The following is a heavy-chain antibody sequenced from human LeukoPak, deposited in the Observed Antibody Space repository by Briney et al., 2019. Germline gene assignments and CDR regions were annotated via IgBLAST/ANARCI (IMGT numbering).Heavy chain of an antibody. CDR2: INHSGST. CDR3: ARLYEGLAPPAGSGSYYNSLRYYYYYMDV. J-gene: IGHJ6*03. CDR1: GGSFSGYY. V-gene: IGHV4-34*01. Sequence: PSETLSLTCAVYGGSFSGYYWSWIRQPPGKGLEWIGEINHSGSTNYNPSLKSRVTISVDTSKHQFSLKLSSVTAADTAVYYCARLYEGLAPPAGSGSYYNSLRYYYYYMDVWGKGTTVTISS. D-gene: IGHD3-10*01.